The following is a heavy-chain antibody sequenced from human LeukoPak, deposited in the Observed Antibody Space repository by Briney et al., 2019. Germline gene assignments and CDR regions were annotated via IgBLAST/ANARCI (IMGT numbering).Heavy chain of an antibody. D-gene: IGHD6-13*01. V-gene: IGHV4-59*01. CDR1: GGSISSYY. J-gene: IGHJ6*02. CDR2: IYYSRST. Sequence: SETLSLTCTVSGGSISSYYWSWIRQPPGKGLEWIGYIYYSRSTNYNPSLKSRVTISVDTSKNQFSLKLSSVTAADTAVYYCARGGSSWYGMDVWGQGTTVTVSS. CDR3: ARGGSSWYGMDV.